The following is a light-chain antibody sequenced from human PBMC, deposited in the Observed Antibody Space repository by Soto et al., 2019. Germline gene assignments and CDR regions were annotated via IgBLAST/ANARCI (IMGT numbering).Light chain of an antibody. CDR3: QQYNKWPLT. CDR1: QTVSSN. J-gene: IGKJ4*01. Sequence: EIVMTQSPATLSVSPGERATLSCRASQTVSSNLAWYQQKPGQAPRLLIYGASTRATGIPARFSCSGSGTEFTLTIGSLQSEDFAIYYCQQYNKWPLTFGGGTKVETK. V-gene: IGKV3D-15*01. CDR2: GAS.